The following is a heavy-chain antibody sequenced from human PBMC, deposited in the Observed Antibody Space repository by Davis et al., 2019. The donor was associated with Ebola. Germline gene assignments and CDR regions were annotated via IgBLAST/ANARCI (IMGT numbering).Heavy chain of an antibody. D-gene: IGHD1-14*01. CDR3: ARDSSNLSRFDP. J-gene: IGHJ5*02. Sequence: PGGSLRLSCAASGFTFSGSAMHWVRQAPGKGLEWVAVIWYDGSNKYYAASVKGRFTISRDNSKNTLYLQMNSLRAEDTAVYYCARDSSNLSRFDPWGQGTLVTVSS. V-gene: IGHV3-33*08. CDR2: IWYDGSNK. CDR1: GFTFSGSA.